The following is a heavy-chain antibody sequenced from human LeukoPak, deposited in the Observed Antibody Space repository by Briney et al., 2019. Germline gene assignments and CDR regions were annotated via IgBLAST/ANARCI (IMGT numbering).Heavy chain of an antibody. CDR1: GGSISSSSYY. CDR2: IYYSGST. Sequence: SETLSLTCTVSGGSISSSSYYWGWIRQPPGKGLEWIGSIYYSGSTYYNPSLKSRVTISVDTSKNQFSLKLSFVTAADTAVYYCARPQRWLQTTAAFDIWGQGTMVTVSS. V-gene: IGHV4-39*01. CDR3: ARPQRWLQTTAAFDI. J-gene: IGHJ3*02. D-gene: IGHD5-24*01.